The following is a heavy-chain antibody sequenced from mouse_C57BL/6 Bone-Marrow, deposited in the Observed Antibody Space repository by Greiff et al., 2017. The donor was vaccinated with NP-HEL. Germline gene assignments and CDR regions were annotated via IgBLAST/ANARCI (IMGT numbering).Heavy chain of an antibody. J-gene: IGHJ2*01. CDR3: ARGNFPGVDY. D-gene: IGHD4-1*01. CDR2: IDPSDSYT. CDR1: GYTFTSYW. V-gene: IGHV1-59*01. Sequence: VQLQQPGAELVRPGTSVKLSCKASGYTFTSYWMHWVKQRPGQGLEWIGVIDPSDSYTNYNQKFKGKATLTVDTSSSTAYMQLSSLTSEDSAVYYCARGNFPGVDYWGQGTTLTVSS.